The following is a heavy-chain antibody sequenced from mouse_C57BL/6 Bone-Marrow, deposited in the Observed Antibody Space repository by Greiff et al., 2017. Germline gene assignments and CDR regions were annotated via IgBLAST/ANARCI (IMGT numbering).Heavy chain of an antibody. CDR1: GYAFSSSW. CDR2: IYPGDGDT. V-gene: IGHV1-82*01. J-gene: IGHJ3*01. Sequence: QVQLQQSGPELVKPGASVKISCKASGYAFSSSWMNWVKQRPGKGLEWIGRIYPGDGDTNYNGKFKGKATLTADKSSSTAYMQLSSLTSEDSAVYFCARSRWLLRFAYWGQGTLVTVSA. CDR3: ARSRWLLRFAY. D-gene: IGHD2-3*01.